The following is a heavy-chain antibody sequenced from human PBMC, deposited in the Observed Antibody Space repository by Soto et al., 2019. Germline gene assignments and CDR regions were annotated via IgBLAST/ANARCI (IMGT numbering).Heavy chain of an antibody. Sequence: GGSLRLSCAASGFTFSIHWMHWVRQAPGKGLVWVSRINGDGTSTGYADSVKGRFTISRDNAKNSLYLQMNSLRAEDTAVYYCAKEYGRPDYWGQGTLVTVSS. CDR3: AKEYGRPDY. CDR2: INGDGTST. J-gene: IGHJ4*02. CDR1: GFTFSIHW. V-gene: IGHV3-74*01. D-gene: IGHD4-17*01.